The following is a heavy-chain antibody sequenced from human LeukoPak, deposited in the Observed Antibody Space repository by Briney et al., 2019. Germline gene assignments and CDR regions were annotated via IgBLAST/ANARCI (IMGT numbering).Heavy chain of an antibody. CDR1: GGSISSGSYY. Sequence: SETLSLTCTVSGGSISSGSYYWSWIRQPAGKGLEWIGRIYTSGSTNYNPSLKSRVTISVDTSKNQFSLKLSSVTAADTAVYYCAAAAAGTDEFDYWGQGTLVTVPS. J-gene: IGHJ4*02. CDR3: AAAAAGTDEFDY. D-gene: IGHD6-13*01. V-gene: IGHV4-61*02. CDR2: IYTSGST.